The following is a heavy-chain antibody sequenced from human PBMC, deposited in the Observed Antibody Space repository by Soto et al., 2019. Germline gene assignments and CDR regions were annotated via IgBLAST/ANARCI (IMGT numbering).Heavy chain of an antibody. V-gene: IGHV4-34*12. CDR2: VFHTGNT. CDR1: GGSFSDAF. J-gene: IGHJ6*02. Sequence: QVHLQQWGAGLLKPSGTLSLTCAVSGGSFSDAFWSWVRQSPGRGLEWIGEVFHTGNTNYNPSLKSRVTLSVDTAKNQFSLRLTSVTAAYSAVYYCARAPRETVAEGRLFIYYYHGLVVWGQGTTVTVSS. D-gene: IGHD1-1*01. CDR3: ARAPRETVAEGRLFIYYYHGLVV.